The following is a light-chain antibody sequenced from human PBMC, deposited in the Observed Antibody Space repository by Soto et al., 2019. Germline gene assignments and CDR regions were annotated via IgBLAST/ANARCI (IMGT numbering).Light chain of an antibody. CDR3: QAWASITHVV. CDR1: KLGDKY. CDR2: QDS. Sequence: SYELTQPPSVSVSPGQTASITCSGDKLGDKYACWYQQKPGQSPVLVIYQDSKRPSGIPERFSGSNSGNTATLTISGTQAMDEADYYCQAWASITHVVFGGGTKLTVL. J-gene: IGLJ2*01. V-gene: IGLV3-1*01.